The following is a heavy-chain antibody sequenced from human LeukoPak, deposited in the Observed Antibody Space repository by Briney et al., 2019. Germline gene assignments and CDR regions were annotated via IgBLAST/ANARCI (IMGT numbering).Heavy chain of an antibody. V-gene: IGHV1-69*05. D-gene: IGHD3-3*01. CDR1: GDTFSKYA. Sequence: SVKVSCRASGDTFSKYAISWVREAPGQGLEWMGRITPMFGTANYAQKFQGRVTITTDESTNTAYMELSSLKSDDTAVYYCTRDQVVQEWLLLGTDYYYYMDVWGKGTTVTVSS. CDR2: ITPMFGTA. CDR3: TRDQVVQEWLLLGTDYYYYMDV. J-gene: IGHJ6*03.